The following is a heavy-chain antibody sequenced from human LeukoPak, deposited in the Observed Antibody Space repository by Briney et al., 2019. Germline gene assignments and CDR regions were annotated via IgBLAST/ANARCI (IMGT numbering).Heavy chain of an antibody. J-gene: IGHJ5*02. D-gene: IGHD2-2*01. CDR1: GFTFSSYA. Sequence: GGSLRLSCAASGFTFSSYAMSWVRQAPGKGLEWVSAISGSGGSTYYADSVKGRFTISRDNSKNTLYLQMNSLRAEDTAVYYCARRTSAYCTSTNCLNWFDPWGQGTLVTVSS. CDR2: ISGSGGST. V-gene: IGHV3-23*01. CDR3: ARRTSAYCTSTNCLNWFDP.